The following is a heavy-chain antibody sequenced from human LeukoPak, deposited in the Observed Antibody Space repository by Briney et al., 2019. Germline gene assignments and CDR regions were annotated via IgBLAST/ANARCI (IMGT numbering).Heavy chain of an antibody. J-gene: IGHJ4*02. D-gene: IGHD3-22*01. CDR1: GGSISSYY. CDR2: IYYRGST. Sequence: PSETLSLTCTVSGGSISSYYWSWIRQPPGKGLEWIGYIYYRGSTNYNPSLKSRVTISVDTSKNQFSLKLSSVTAADTAVYYCARGGYYYDSSGYYYYPMLLDYWGQGTLVTVSS. CDR3: ARGGYYYDSSGYYYYPMLLDY. V-gene: IGHV4-59*01.